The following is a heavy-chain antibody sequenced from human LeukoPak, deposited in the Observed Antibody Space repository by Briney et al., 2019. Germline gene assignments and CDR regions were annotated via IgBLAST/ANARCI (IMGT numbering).Heavy chain of an antibody. D-gene: IGHD2-15*01. CDR3: APEPSYCSGGSCSFFGFDY. Sequence: PGGSLRLSCAASGFTFSSYWMSWVRQAPGKGLEWVANIKQDGGEKYYVYSVKGRFNISRDNAKNSLYLQMNSLRGEDTAVYYCAPEPSYCSGGSCSFFGFDYWGQGTLVTVSS. CDR2: IKQDGGEK. CDR1: GFTFSSYW. V-gene: IGHV3-7*01. J-gene: IGHJ4*02.